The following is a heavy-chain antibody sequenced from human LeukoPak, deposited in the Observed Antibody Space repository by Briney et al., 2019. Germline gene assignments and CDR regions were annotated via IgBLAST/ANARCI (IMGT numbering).Heavy chain of an antibody. CDR3: TRGGNDDAIWRYYKDY. CDR1: GDSISRNN. V-gene: IGHV4-59*01. D-gene: IGHD1-26*01. J-gene: IGHJ4*02. Sequence: SEALSLTCTVSGDSISRNNWSWIRQPPGKRLEWIGYISHSGSATYNPSLKSRITISADRSQNQFSPMVKSVTAADTAVYYCTRGGNDDAIWRYYKDYWCQGILVSVSS. CDR2: ISHSGSA.